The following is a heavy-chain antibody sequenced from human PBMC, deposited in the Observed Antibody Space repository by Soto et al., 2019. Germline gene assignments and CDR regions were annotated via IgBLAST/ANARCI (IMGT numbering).Heavy chain of an antibody. Sequence: SETLSLTCAVSGYSISSGFYWGWIRQPPGKGLEWIGSIYHSGSTYYNPSLKSRVTISVDTSKNQFSLKLSSVTAANTAVYYCATGEYNYRDHYWGQGTLVTVSS. CDR1: GYSISSGFY. CDR3: ATGEYNYRDHY. CDR2: IYHSGST. V-gene: IGHV4-38-2*01. D-gene: IGHD5-18*01. J-gene: IGHJ4*02.